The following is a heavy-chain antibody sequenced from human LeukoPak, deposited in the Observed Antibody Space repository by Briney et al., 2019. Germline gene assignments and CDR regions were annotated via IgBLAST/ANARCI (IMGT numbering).Heavy chain of an antibody. CDR1: GFSFSMYW. CDR3: ARDLTVVVPAAFDY. Sequence: GGSLRLSCAASGFSFSMYWMTWVRQAPGKGLEWVANINEDGGVNYYVDSVKGRFTISRDNAKNSLYLQMNSLRVEDTAVYYRARDLTVVVPAAFDYWGQGTLVTVSS. V-gene: IGHV3-7*01. D-gene: IGHD2-2*01. CDR2: INEDGGVN. J-gene: IGHJ4*02.